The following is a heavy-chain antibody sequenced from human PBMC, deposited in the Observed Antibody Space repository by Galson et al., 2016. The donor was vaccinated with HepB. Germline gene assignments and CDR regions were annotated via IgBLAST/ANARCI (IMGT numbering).Heavy chain of an antibody. CDR1: GFTFRNYA. J-gene: IGHJ6*03. CDR3: AREGIPVEHSPTPYYMDV. CDR2: ISNIGGST. Sequence: SLRLSCAASGFTFRNYAMSWVRQAPGKGLGWVSAISNIGGSTYYADSVKGRFTISRDNSKNTLYLQRDSLTAEDTAVYYCAREGIPVEHSPTPYYMDVWGKGTTVTVSS. V-gene: IGHV3-23*01. D-gene: IGHD2-2*01.